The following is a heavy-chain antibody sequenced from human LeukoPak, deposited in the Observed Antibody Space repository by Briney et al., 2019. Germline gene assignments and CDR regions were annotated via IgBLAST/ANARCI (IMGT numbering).Heavy chain of an antibody. Sequence: PSETLSLTCTVSGGSISSGDYYWSWIRQPPGKGLEWIGYIYYSGSTYYNPSLKSRVTISVDTSKNQFSLKLSSVTAADTAVYCCARAGLHGSGSYYNVYYYYGMDVWGQGTTVTVSS. J-gene: IGHJ6*02. CDR1: GGSISSGDYY. CDR3: ARAGLHGSGSYYNVYYYYGMDV. D-gene: IGHD3-10*01. CDR2: IYYSGST. V-gene: IGHV4-30-4*01.